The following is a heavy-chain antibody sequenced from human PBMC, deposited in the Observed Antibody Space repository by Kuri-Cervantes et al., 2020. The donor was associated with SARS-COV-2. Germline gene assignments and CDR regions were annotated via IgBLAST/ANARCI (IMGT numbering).Heavy chain of an antibody. CDR2: IKSKTDGGTT. Sequence: GESLKISCAASGFTFSNAWMSWVRQAPGKGLEWVGLIKSKTDGGTTDYAAPVKGRITISRDDSKNTLYLQMNSLKTDDTAVYYCTTSGPSDYWGQGTLVTCYS. CDR3: TTSGPSDY. V-gene: IGHV3-15*01. J-gene: IGHJ4*02. D-gene: IGHD3-10*01. CDR1: GFTFSNAW.